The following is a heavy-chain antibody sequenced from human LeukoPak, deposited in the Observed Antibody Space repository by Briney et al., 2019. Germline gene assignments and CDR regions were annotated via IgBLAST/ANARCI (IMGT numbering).Heavy chain of an antibody. CDR3: ARQTGSGLFTLP. V-gene: IGHV4-34*01. Sequence: SETLSLTCAVYGGSFSGYYWSWIRQPPGKGLEWIGEINHSGSTNYNPSLKSRVTISVDTSKNQFSLKLSSVTAADTAMYYCARQTGSGLFTLPGGQGTLVTVSS. J-gene: IGHJ4*02. CDR1: GGSFSGYY. D-gene: IGHD3/OR15-3a*01. CDR2: INHSGST.